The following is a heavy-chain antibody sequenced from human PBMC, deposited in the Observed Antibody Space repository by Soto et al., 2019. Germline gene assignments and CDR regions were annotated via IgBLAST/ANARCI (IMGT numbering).Heavy chain of an antibody. Sequence: QIQLVQSGGEVKKPGASVKVSCKSSGYKFISHSITWVRQAPGQGLEWMGRISAYNGNTNYAQKLQGRVTMTTDTSTNTAYMELRSLRSDVTAVYCCARGSFCGGAPGCRHMDVWGQGTTVTVSS. CDR1: GYKFISHS. CDR3: ARGSFCGGAPGCRHMDV. J-gene: IGHJ6*02. CDR2: ISAYNGNT. D-gene: IGHD2-21*01. V-gene: IGHV1-18*01.